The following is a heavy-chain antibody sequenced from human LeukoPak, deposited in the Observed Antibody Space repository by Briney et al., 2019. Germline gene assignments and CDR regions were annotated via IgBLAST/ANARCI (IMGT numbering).Heavy chain of an antibody. Sequence: GGSLRLSCVASGFTFSSYWMHWVRQDPRKGLVWVSRISGDGRNINYADSVKGRFTISRDNAKNTLYLQMNSLRAEDTAVYYCARVALWFGELSPLDYWGQGTLVTVSS. CDR1: GFTFSSYW. V-gene: IGHV3-74*01. J-gene: IGHJ4*02. CDR3: ARVALWFGELSPLDY. D-gene: IGHD3-10*01. CDR2: ISGDGRNI.